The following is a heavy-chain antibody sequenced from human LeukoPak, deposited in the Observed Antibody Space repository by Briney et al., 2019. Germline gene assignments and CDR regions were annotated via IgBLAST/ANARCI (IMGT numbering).Heavy chain of an antibody. Sequence: ASVKVSCKASGYTFTGYYMHWVRQAPGQGLEWMGWINPNSGGTNYPEKFQGRITMTRDTSISTAYMELSRLTSDDTAVYFCARDYFTFTSKSYNFFDPWGQGTLVTVSS. CDR1: GYTFTGYY. CDR2: INPNSGGT. D-gene: IGHD1-20*01. J-gene: IGHJ5*02. CDR3: ARDYFTFTSKSYNFFDP. V-gene: IGHV1-2*02.